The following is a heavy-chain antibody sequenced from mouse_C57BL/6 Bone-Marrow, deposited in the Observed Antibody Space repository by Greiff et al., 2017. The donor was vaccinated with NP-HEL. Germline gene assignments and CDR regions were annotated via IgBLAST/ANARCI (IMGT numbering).Heavy chain of an antibody. CDR2: IGPNSGGT. Sequence: QVQLQQPGAELVKPGASVKLSCKASGYTFTSYLMHWVKQRPGRGLEWIGRIGPNSGGTKYNEKFKSKATLTVDKPSSTAYMQLNSLTSEDSAVYYCERYYYGSSSFDYWGQGTTLTVSS. CDR1: GYTFTSYL. D-gene: IGHD1-1*01. J-gene: IGHJ2*01. V-gene: IGHV1-72*01. CDR3: ERYYYGSSSFDY.